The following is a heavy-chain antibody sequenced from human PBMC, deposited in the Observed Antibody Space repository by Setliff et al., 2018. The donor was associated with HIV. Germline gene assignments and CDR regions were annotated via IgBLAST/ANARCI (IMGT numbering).Heavy chain of an antibody. J-gene: IGHJ4*02. D-gene: IGHD5-18*01. V-gene: IGHV4-31*11. CDR1: GVSITSATYY. Sequence: SETLSLTCAVSGVSITSATYYWSWIRHSPGKGLEWIGYIDYGGSAFYNPSLKSRLTISRDTSKNQFSLRMKSVTAADTAVYYCAREGKTALVTKYFDYWGQGTLVTVSS. CDR3: AREGKTALVTKYFDY. CDR2: IDYGGSA.